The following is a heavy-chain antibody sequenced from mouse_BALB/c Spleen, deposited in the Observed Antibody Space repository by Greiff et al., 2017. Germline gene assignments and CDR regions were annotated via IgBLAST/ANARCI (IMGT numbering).Heavy chain of an antibody. Sequence: EVQGVESGGGLVKPGGSLKLSCAASGFAFSSYDMSWVRQTPEKRLEWVAYISSGGGSTYYPDTVKGRFTISRDNAKNTLYLQMSSLKSEDTAMYYCARHRTVDYWGQGTSVTVSS. CDR1: GFAFSSYD. CDR3: ARHRTVDY. J-gene: IGHJ4*01. CDR2: ISSGGGST. V-gene: IGHV5-12-1*01.